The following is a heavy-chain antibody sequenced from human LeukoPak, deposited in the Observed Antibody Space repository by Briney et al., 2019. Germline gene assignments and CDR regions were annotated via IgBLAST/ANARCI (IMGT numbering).Heavy chain of an antibody. D-gene: IGHD1-26*01. Sequence: GGSLRLSCAASGFTFSSYAMHWVRQAPGKGLEWVAVISYDGSNKYYADSVKGRFTISRDNSKNTLYLQMNSLRAEDTAVYYCARDFIVGATYFDYWGQGTLVIVSS. CDR1: GFTFSSYA. J-gene: IGHJ4*02. CDR2: ISYDGSNK. CDR3: ARDFIVGATYFDY. V-gene: IGHV3-30-3*01.